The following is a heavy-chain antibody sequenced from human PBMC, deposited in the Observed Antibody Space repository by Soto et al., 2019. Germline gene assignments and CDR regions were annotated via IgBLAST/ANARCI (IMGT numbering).Heavy chain of an antibody. CDR2: ISYDGTIK. Sequence: GGSLRLSCAASGFTFTPYGMHWVRQVPGQGPEWVAVISYDGTIKHYADSVKGRFTISRDNSNNTLYLEMHSLRTEDTALYYCAKDRAWQAGRYFYGMDVWGQGTTVTVSS. CDR1: GFTFTPYG. D-gene: IGHD3-10*01. CDR3: AKDRAWQAGRYFYGMDV. V-gene: IGHV3-30*18. J-gene: IGHJ6*02.